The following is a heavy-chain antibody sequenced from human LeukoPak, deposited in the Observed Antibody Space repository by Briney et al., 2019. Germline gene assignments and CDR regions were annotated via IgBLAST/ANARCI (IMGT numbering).Heavy chain of an antibody. CDR3: ARGGLFKYFFDY. Sequence: GGSLRLSCAASGFTFSNYWMHWVRQAPGKGLVWVSRINTDGSSTNYADSVKGRFTISRDNAKNMLYLQMNSLRAEDTAVYYCARGGLFKYFFDYWGQGTPVTVSS. CDR2: INTDGSST. J-gene: IGHJ4*02. CDR1: GFTFSNYW. D-gene: IGHD2-15*01. V-gene: IGHV3-74*01.